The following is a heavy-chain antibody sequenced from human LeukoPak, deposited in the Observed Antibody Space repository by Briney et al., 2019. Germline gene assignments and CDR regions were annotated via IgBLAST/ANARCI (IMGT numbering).Heavy chain of an antibody. CDR2: IYYRGST. V-gene: IGHV4-59*01. D-gene: IGHD3-10*01. Sequence: SETLSLTCSVSGGSISSYYWSWIRQPPGKGLEWIGYIYYRGSTNYNPSLKSRVAMSIDTSKNQFSLKLSSVTAADTAVYYWARDYYGSGSPNWFDPWGQGTLVTVSS. CDR3: ARDYYGSGSPNWFDP. J-gene: IGHJ5*02. CDR1: GGSISSYY.